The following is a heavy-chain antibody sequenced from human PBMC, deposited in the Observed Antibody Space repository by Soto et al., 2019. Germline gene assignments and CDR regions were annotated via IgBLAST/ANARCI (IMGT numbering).Heavy chain of an antibody. Sequence: AGSLRLSCSASGFTFGSFSMHWVRQAPGKGLEWVSGISSAGFCIYYADLVKGRFTISRDNAQNSLYPQMDSLKDEDTATYYCARDADWLDPWGQGTLVTVSS. V-gene: IGHV3-48*02. CDR3: ARDADWLDP. CDR1: GFTFGSFS. J-gene: IGHJ5*02. CDR2: ISSAGFCI.